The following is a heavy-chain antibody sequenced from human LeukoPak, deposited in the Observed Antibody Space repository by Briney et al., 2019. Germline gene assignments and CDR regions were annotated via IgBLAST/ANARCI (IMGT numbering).Heavy chain of an antibody. V-gene: IGHV4-30-2*01. D-gene: IGHD3-10*01. J-gene: IGHJ6*02. CDR2: IYHSGST. Sequence: SETLSPTCTVSGGSISSSGYSWSWIRQPPGKNLERIGDIYHSGSTYYNPSLKGQVTISADKSKNQFSLKLTSVTAADTAVYYCARGLYVTMVRGVVVNYGLDVWGQGATVIVSS. CDR3: ARGLYVTMVRGVVVNYGLDV. CDR1: GGSISSSGYS.